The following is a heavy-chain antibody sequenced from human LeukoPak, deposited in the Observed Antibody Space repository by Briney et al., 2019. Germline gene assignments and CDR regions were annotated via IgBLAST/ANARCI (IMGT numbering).Heavy chain of an antibody. D-gene: IGHD3-22*01. Sequence: SETLSLTCSVSGDSVSRSDSYWDWIRQPPGKGLEWIGTIYYSGRTYYSPSLKSRVTMSVDPSDNQFSLNLRSVTAADTAVYYCARRRYYDGSGYLEWGQGTLLSVSS. CDR2: IYYSGRT. CDR3: ARRRYYDGSGYLE. V-gene: IGHV4-39*01. CDR1: GDSVSRSDSY. J-gene: IGHJ1*01.